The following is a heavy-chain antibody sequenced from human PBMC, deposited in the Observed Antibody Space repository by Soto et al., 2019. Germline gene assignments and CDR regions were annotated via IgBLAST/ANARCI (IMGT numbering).Heavy chain of an antibody. CDR2: IWYDGSNK. V-gene: IGHV3-33*01. Sequence: QVQLVESGGGVVQPGRALRLSCAASGFTFSSYGMHWVRQAPGKGLEWVAVIWYDGSNKYYADSVKGRFTISRDNSKNTLYLQMNSLRAEDTAVYYCARDSRRYSYGSGSGSNDYWGQGTLVTVSS. D-gene: IGHD3-10*01. CDR1: GFTFSSYG. J-gene: IGHJ4*02. CDR3: ARDSRRYSYGSGSGSNDY.